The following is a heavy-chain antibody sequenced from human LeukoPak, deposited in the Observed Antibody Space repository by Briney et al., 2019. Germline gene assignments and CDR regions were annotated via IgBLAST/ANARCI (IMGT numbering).Heavy chain of an antibody. D-gene: IGHD2-15*01. CDR2: IYPGDSDT. CDR1: GYSFTSYW. CDR3: ARQEYCSGASCYTWFDP. Sequence: GESLKICCKGTGYSFTSYWIGWVRQMPGKGLEWTGIIYPGDSDTRYSPSFQGQVTISADKSISTAYLQWNSLKASDTAMYYCARQEYCSGASCYTWFDPWGQGTLVTVSS. V-gene: IGHV5-51*01. J-gene: IGHJ5*02.